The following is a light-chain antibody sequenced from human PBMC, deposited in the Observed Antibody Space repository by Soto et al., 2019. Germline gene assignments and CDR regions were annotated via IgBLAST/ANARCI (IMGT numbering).Light chain of an antibody. CDR1: RHVNSKY. Sequence: EIVLTQSPGTLSLSPGERAILSCRASRHVNSKYLAWYQQRPGHAPRLLIYGASSRATGIPDRFSGSGCGTDLCLISSRLEPEDFAVYYCQQYGSSPLFGPGTTVDIK. CDR2: GAS. CDR3: QQYGSSPL. V-gene: IGKV3-20*01. J-gene: IGKJ3*01.